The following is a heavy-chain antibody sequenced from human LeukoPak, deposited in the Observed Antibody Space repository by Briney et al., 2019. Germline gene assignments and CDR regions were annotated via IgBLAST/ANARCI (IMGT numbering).Heavy chain of an antibody. D-gene: IGHD1-26*01. CDR3: AKGGKWDVTPFDY. CDR2: ISGGGGST. V-gene: IGHV3-23*01. J-gene: IGHJ4*02. CDR1: GFTFTSYS. Sequence: GGSLRLSCAASGFTFTSYSMNWVRQAPGKGLEWVSTISGGGGSTYYADSVKGRFTISRDNSKNTLYLQVNSLRAEDTAVYYCAKGGKWDVTPFDYWGQGTLVTVSS.